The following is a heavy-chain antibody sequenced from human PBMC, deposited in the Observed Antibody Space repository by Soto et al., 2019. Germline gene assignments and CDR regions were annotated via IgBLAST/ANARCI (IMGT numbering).Heavy chain of an antibody. J-gene: IGHJ4*02. CDR2: ISWNSGSI. Sequence: GGSLRLSCAASGFTFDDYAMHWVRQAPGKGLEWVSGISWNSGSIGYADSVKGRFTISRDNAKNSLYLQMNSLRDEDTAVYYCARDTGYWGQGTLVTVSS. CDR3: ARDTGY. V-gene: IGHV3-9*01. CDR1: GFTFDDYA.